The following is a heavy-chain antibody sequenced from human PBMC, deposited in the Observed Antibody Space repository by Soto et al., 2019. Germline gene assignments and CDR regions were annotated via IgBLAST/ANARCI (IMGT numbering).Heavy chain of an antibody. V-gene: IGHV3-15*01. D-gene: IGHD2-21*01. CDR2: IKNKADGGTT. Sequence: GGSLRLSCAASGLTFKNAWMTWVRRAPGKGLEWIGRIKNKADGGTTDYAAPVKGRFIISRDDSKNMLYLQMHSLKTEDTAVYYCATVGYRGGERGYAYYYGMDVWGQGNRVTVSS. CDR1: GLTFKNAW. CDR3: ATVGYRGGERGYAYYYGMDV. J-gene: IGHJ6*02.